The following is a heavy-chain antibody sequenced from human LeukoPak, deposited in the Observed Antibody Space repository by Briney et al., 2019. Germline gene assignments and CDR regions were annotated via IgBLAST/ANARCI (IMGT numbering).Heavy chain of an antibody. D-gene: IGHD3-9*01. CDR3: AGTYYDILAPMDV. Sequence: GGSLRLSCAASGFTFSSYAMHWVRQAPGKGLEWVAVISYDGSNKYYADSVKGRFTISRDNSKNTLYLQMNSLRAEDTAVYYCAGTYYDILAPMDVWGQGTTVTVSS. CDR2: ISYDGSNK. CDR1: GFTFSSYA. J-gene: IGHJ6*02. V-gene: IGHV3-30-3*01.